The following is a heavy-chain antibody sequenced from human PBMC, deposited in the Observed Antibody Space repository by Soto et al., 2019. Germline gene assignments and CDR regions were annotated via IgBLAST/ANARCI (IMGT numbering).Heavy chain of an antibody. CDR3: VRARSTDSRPDY. Sequence: GESLKISCAASGFTFSLYSMIWVRQAPGKGLEWVASITSSSSYIYYEDSLKGRFTISRDNAKNSLFLQLDSLRAEDTAVYFCVRARSTDSRPDYWGQGTLVTV. D-gene: IGHD3-22*01. V-gene: IGHV3-21*01. J-gene: IGHJ4*02. CDR1: GFTFSLYS. CDR2: ITSSSSYI.